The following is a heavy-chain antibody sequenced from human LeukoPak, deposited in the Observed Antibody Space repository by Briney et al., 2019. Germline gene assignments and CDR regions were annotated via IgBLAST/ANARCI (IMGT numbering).Heavy chain of an antibody. V-gene: IGHV3-74*01. CDR2: AKGNASYT. CDR1: GFTFSRSW. CDR3: VRDGDDYNFDY. D-gene: IGHD5-24*01. J-gene: IGHJ4*02. Sequence: GGSLRLSCAASGFTFSRSWMHWVRQAPGKGLVWVSRAKGNASYTDYADSVKSRVTISRDNTRNTLYLQMHSLRAEDTAVYYCVRDGDDYNFDYWGQGSLVTVSS.